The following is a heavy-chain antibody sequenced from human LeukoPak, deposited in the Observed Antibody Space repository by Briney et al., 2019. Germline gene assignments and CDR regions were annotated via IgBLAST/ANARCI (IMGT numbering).Heavy chain of an antibody. CDR1: GFTFSSYA. D-gene: IGHD4-23*01. V-gene: IGHV3-23*01. Sequence: GGSLRLSCAASGFTFSSYAMSWVRQAPGKGLEWVSTISDSGGNTYYADSVKGRFTISRDNSKNTLYLQMDSLRADDTAVFYCAKDVGGNSLFDYWGQGTLVTVSS. CDR2: ISDSGGNT. J-gene: IGHJ4*02. CDR3: AKDVGGNSLFDY.